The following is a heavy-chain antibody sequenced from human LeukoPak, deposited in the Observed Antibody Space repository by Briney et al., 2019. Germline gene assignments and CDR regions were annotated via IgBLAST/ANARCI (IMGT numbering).Heavy chain of an antibody. CDR3: ARAPLLWFGESSPRFDY. V-gene: IGHV1-18*01. D-gene: IGHD3-10*01. CDR2: ISAYNGNT. J-gene: IGHJ4*02. Sequence: GASVKVSCKASGYTFTSYGISWVRQAPGQGLEWMGWISAYNGNTNYAQKLQGRVTITTDTSTSTAYMELRSLRSDDTAVYYCARAPLLWFGESSPRFDYWGQGTLVTVSS. CDR1: GYTFTSYG.